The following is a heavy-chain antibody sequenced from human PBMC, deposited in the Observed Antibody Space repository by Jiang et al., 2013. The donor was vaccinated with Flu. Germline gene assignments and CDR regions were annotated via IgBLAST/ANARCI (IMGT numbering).Heavy chain of an antibody. Sequence: VQLVESGGGLVQPGGSLRLSCAASGFTFSDHYMDWVRQAPGKGLEWVGRTRNKANSYTTEYAASVKGRFTISRDDSKNSLYLQMNSLKTEDTAVYYCARGGMTPFDYWGQGTPGHRLL. V-gene: IGHV3-72*01. D-gene: IGHD1-1*01. CDR1: GFTFSDHY. J-gene: IGHJ4*02. CDR2: TRNKANSYTT. CDR3: ARGGMTPFDY.